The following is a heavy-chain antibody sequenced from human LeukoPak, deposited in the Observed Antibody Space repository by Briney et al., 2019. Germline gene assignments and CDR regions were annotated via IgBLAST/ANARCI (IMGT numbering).Heavy chain of an antibody. D-gene: IGHD4-11*01. V-gene: IGHV3-21*01. CDR1: GFTFSSYS. J-gene: IGHJ5*02. Sequence: PGGSLRLSCAASGFTFSSYSMNWVRQAPGKGLEWASSISSSSSYIYYADSVKGRFTISRDNAKNSLYLQMNSLRAEDTAVYYCARESGSRLQYLWFDPWGQGTLVTVSS. CDR2: ISSSSSYI. CDR3: ARESGSRLQYLWFDP.